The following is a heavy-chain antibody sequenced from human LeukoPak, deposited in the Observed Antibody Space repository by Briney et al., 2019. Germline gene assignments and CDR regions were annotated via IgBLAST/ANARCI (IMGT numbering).Heavy chain of an antibody. J-gene: IGHJ5*02. CDR3: ARDLRDYSDDWFDP. Sequence: SETPSLTRAGSGGSLSSYSWRWVRQTPRKGQEWGGSIYHSTSTNYTPSLKSRFTISGDTSKNQFSLKLSSVTAADTAVYYCARDLRDYSDDWFDPWGQGTLVTVSS. D-gene: IGHD3-22*01. CDR1: GGSLSSYS. V-gene: IGHV4-59*12. CDR2: IYHSTST.